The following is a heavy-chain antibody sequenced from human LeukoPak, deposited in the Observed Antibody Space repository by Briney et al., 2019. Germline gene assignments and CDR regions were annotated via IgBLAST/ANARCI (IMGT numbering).Heavy chain of an antibody. CDR3: ARDQLDSYYDILTGYYSPLDY. J-gene: IGHJ4*02. CDR1: GYTFTSYG. CDR2: ISAYNGNT. V-gene: IGHV1-18*01. Sequence: ASVKASCKASGYTFTSYGISWVRQAPGQGLEWMGWISAYNGNTNYAQKLQGRVTMTTDTSTSTAYMELRSQRSDDTAVYYCARDQLDSYYDILTGYYSPLDYWGQGTLVTVSS. D-gene: IGHD3-9*01.